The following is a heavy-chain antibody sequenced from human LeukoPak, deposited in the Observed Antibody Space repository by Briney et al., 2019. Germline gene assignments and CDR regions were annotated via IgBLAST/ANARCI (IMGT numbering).Heavy chain of an antibody. CDR2: INSDGSST. CDR1: GFTFSSYW. J-gene: IGHJ4*02. V-gene: IGHV3-74*01. CDR3: ARDVYCSSTSCYNFDY. D-gene: IGHD2-2*01. Sequence: GGSLRLSRAASGFTFSSYWMHWVRQAPGKGLVWVSRINSDGSSTSYADSVKGRFTISRDNAKNTLYLQMNSLRAEDTAVYYCARDVYCSSTSCYNFDYWGQGTLVTVSS.